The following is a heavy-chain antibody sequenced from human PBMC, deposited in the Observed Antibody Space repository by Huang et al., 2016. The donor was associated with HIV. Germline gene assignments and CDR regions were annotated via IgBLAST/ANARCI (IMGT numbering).Heavy chain of an antibody. D-gene: IGHD6-19*01. CDR2: ISYDGRNK. Sequence: QVQLVESGGGLVQPGRSLRLSCAASGFTFTNYAIHWVRPAQGKGLEGVAFISYDGRNKFCADSVKGRFTISRDNSKSTLYLLMNSLRVDDTALYYCARSAVPGDGDWFDPWGQGTLVTVSS. CDR3: ARSAVPGDGDWFDP. V-gene: IGHV3-30*04. J-gene: IGHJ5*02. CDR1: GFTFTNYA.